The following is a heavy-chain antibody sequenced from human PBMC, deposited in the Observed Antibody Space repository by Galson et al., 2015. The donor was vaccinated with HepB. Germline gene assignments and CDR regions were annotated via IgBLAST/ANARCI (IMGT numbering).Heavy chain of an antibody. Sequence: SLRLSCAASGFTFSTYSMNWVRQAPGKGLEWVSYISSGGNTIYYADSVKGRFTISRDNAKNSLYLQMNSLRAEDTAVYYCARRGIYFDYWGQGTLVTVSS. V-gene: IGHV3-48*01. CDR2: ISSGGNTI. J-gene: IGHJ4*02. D-gene: IGHD3-16*01. CDR3: ARRGIYFDY. CDR1: GFTFSTYS.